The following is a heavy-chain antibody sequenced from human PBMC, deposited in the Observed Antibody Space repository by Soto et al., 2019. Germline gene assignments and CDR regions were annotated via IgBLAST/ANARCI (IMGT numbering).Heavy chain of an antibody. V-gene: IGHV3-23*01. Sequence: EVQLLESGGDLEQRGGSLRLSSHASGFTFNSCAMAWVRQAPGKVLEWVSTISYSGGTTYYTDSVKGRFSISRDNSKNTLHLQMYRLRVDDVAIYYCAKQGIAVAFAYFDFWGQGTKVTVS. D-gene: IGHD6-19*01. CDR2: ISYSGGTT. CDR3: AKQGIAVAFAYFDF. J-gene: IGHJ3*01. CDR1: GFTFNSCA.